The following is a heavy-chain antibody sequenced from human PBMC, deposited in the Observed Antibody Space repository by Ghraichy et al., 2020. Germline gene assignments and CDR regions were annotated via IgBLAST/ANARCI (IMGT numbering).Heavy chain of an antibody. CDR1: GFIFSSYG. Sequence: GESLNISCAASGFIFSSYGMHWVRRAPGKGLEWVAVISYDGSDKYYADSVKGRFTISRDNSKNTLYLQMNSLRTEDTAVYYCARDQGTWGYGYHFDYWGQGTLVTVSS. CDR2: ISYDGSDK. J-gene: IGHJ4*02. D-gene: IGHD5-18*01. V-gene: IGHV3-30*03. CDR3: ARDQGTWGYGYHFDY.